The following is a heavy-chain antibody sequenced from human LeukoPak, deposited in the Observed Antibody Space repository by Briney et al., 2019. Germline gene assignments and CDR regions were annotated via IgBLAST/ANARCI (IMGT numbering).Heavy chain of an antibody. CDR1: GFTVSSNY. J-gene: IGHJ4*02. CDR3: AKGPERRGFCSGSACYSDC. V-gene: IGHV3-23*01. D-gene: IGHD2-8*02. Sequence: TGGSLRLSCAASGFTVSSNYMSWVRQAPGKGLEWVAAISANGGRTYYTESVKGHFTISRDNSKNTLSLQMNSLRADDTAVYYCAKGPERRGFCSGSACYSDCWGQGTLVTVSS. CDR2: ISANGGRT.